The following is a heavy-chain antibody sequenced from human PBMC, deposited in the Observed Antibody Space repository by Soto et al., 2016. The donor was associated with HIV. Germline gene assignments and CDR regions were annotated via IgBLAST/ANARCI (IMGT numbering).Heavy chain of an antibody. V-gene: IGHV3-30*04. CDR2: ISYDGSKK. D-gene: IGHD3-9*01. Sequence: VQLVESGGGVVQPGRSLRLSCAASGFTFSSYAMHWVRQAPGKGLEWVAVISYDGSKKYYADSVKGRVTISRDNSKNTLYLQMNSLRAEDTAVYYCARERRAIFDPGGWFDPWGQGTLVTVSS. CDR3: ARERRAIFDPGGWFDP. CDR1: GFTFSSYA. J-gene: IGHJ5*02.